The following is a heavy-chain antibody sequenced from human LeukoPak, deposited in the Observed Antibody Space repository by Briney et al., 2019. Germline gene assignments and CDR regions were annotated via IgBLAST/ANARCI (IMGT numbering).Heavy chain of an antibody. CDR3: ATGHDQWLSGQYYYGLDV. Sequence: ASGKSSCKVSGSRLTELSMFWVRQAPGKGLEWMGSFNHEDGETIYAQKFQGRVTMTEDTSTDTAYMELGSLRSEDTAVYYCATGHDQWLSGQYYYGLDVWGQGTTVTVSS. D-gene: IGHD6-19*01. CDR1: GSRLTELS. CDR2: FNHEDGET. J-gene: IGHJ6*02. V-gene: IGHV1-24*01.